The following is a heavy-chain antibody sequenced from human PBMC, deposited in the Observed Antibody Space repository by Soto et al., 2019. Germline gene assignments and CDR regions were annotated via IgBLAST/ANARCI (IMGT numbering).Heavy chain of an antibody. D-gene: IGHD3-22*01. V-gene: IGHV1-69*05. Sequence: SVKVSCKASGGTFSSYPITWVRQAPGQGLEWMGGTFPIFDRGNYAQKFQGRLTITTDKSTNTAYMELSSLRSEDTAVYYCARRNTSGYLRYFDSWGQGTLVTVSS. J-gene: IGHJ4*02. CDR1: GGTFSSYP. CDR2: TFPIFDRG. CDR3: ARRNTSGYLRYFDS.